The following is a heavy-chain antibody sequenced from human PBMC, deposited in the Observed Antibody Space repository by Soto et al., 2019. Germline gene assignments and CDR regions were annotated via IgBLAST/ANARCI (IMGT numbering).Heavy chain of an antibody. J-gene: IGHJ4*02. Sequence: QVQLVQSGAEVKKPGASVKVSCKASGYTFISFGISWVRQAPGQGLEWMGRISAHNGNTKYAQKLQGRVTMTTDTSTSTAYMEPRSLKSDDTAVYYCARDSPPDYWGQGTLVTVSS. CDR3: ARDSPPDY. V-gene: IGHV1-18*01. CDR2: ISAHNGNT. CDR1: GYTFISFG.